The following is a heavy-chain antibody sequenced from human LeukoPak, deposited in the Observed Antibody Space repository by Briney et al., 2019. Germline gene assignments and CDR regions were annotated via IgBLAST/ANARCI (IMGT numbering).Heavy chain of an antibody. D-gene: IGHD3-22*01. CDR2: IYYSGIT. V-gene: IGHV4-59*08. CDR1: GGSISSYY. CDR3: AAGRMITEVNALDY. Sequence: SETLSLTCTVSGGSISSYYWSWIRHPLGKGLEWIGFIYYSGITTYNPSLKSRVTISVDTSRNQFSLKMNSMTAADTALYYCAAGRMITEVNALDYWGQGTLVTVSS. J-gene: IGHJ4*02.